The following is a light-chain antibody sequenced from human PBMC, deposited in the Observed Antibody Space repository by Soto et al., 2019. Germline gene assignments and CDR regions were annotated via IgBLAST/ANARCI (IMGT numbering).Light chain of an antibody. J-gene: IGKJ2*03. V-gene: IGKV1-33*01. CDR2: DAS. Sequence: DIQMTQSPSSLSASVGDRVTITCQASQDISKYLNWYQQKPGKAPKVLIYDASYLETGVPSRFSGSGSGTDFTFTISSLQPEDIATYYCQQYDNLPYSFGQGTKLEMK. CDR3: QQYDNLPYS. CDR1: QDISKY.